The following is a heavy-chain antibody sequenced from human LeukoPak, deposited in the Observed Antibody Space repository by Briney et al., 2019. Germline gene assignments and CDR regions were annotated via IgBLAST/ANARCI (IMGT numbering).Heavy chain of an antibody. J-gene: IGHJ6*04. CDR2: ISYDGSNK. Sequence: QLVESGGGVVQPGRSLRLSCAASGFTFSSYGMHWVRQAPGKGLEWVAVISYDGSNKYYADSVKGRFTISRDNSKNTLYLQMNSLRAEDTAVYYCAKDRSLRITMVRGVIAPGLGTDVWGKGTTVTVSS. V-gene: IGHV3-30*18. CDR3: AKDRSLRITMVRGVIAPGLGTDV. D-gene: IGHD3-10*01. CDR1: GFTFSSYG.